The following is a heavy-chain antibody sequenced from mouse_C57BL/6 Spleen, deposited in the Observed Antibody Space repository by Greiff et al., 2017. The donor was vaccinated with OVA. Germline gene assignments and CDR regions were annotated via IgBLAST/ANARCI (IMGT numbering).Heavy chain of an antibody. CDR3: ARNSPDYDYAMDY. V-gene: IGHV5-17*01. Sequence: EVKLVESGGGLVKPGGSLKLSCAASGFTFSDYGMHWVRQAPEKGLEWVAYISSGSSTIYYADTVKGRFTISRDNAKNTLFLQMTSLRSEDTAMYYCARNSPDYDYAMDYWGQGTSVTVSS. J-gene: IGHJ4*01. CDR1: GFTFSDYG. CDR2: ISSGSSTI. D-gene: IGHD2-4*01.